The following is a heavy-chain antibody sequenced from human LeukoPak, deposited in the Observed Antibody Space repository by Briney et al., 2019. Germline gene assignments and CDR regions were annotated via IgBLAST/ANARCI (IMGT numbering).Heavy chain of an antibody. CDR3: ATPLDYYDSRGHHQGGD. J-gene: IGHJ4*02. CDR2: IKEDGTRK. CDR1: GFTFSSHW. Sequence: PGGSLRLSCAASGFTFSSHWMTWVRQAPGKGLEWVANIKEDGTRKNYMDSVKGRFTISRDNAKNSLYLQMSGLRAEDTALYYCATPLDYYDSRGHHQGGDWGQGTLVTVSS. V-gene: IGHV3-7*03. D-gene: IGHD3-22*01.